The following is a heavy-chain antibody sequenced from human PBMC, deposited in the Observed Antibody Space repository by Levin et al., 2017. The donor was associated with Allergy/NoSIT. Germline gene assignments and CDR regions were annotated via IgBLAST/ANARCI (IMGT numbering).Heavy chain of an antibody. J-gene: IGHJ6*02. CDR3: AREKGRDDSSPHYYGMDV. Sequence: GESLKISCAASGFTFSSYWMTWVRQAPGKGLEWVANIKQDGIEKYCVDSVNGRFTISRDNAKDSLYLQMNSLRDEDTAVYYCAREKGRDDSSPHYYGMDVWGQGTTVTVSS. CDR2: IKQDGIEK. D-gene: IGHD3-22*01. CDR1: GFTFSSYW. V-gene: IGHV3-7*01.